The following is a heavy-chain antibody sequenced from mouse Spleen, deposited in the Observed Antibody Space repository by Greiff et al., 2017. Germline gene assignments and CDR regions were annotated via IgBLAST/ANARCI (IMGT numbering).Heavy chain of an antibody. Sequence: EVKLMESGGGLVQPGGSLRLSCATSGFTFTDYYMSWVRQPPGKALEWLGFIRNKANGYTTEYSASVKGRFTISRDNSQSILYLQMNTLRAEDSATYYCARDSNWEGCYAMDYWGQGTSVTVSS. CDR2: IRNKANGYTT. CDR3: ARDSNWEGCYAMDY. CDR1: GFTFTDYY. J-gene: IGHJ4*01. V-gene: IGHV7-3*02. D-gene: IGHD4-1*01.